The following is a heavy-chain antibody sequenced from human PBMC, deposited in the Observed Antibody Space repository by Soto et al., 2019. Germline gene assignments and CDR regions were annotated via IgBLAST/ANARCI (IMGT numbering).Heavy chain of an antibody. D-gene: IGHD3-10*01. Sequence: SETLSLTCAVYGGSFSGYYWSWIRQPPGKGLEWIGEINHSGSTNYNPPLKSRVTISVDTSKNQFSLKLSSVTAADTAVYYCARATRRYYYGSGSYGYYYYMDVWGKGTTVTVSS. CDR1: GGSFSGYY. CDR3: ARATRRYYYGSGSYGYYYYMDV. V-gene: IGHV4-34*01. CDR2: INHSGST. J-gene: IGHJ6*03.